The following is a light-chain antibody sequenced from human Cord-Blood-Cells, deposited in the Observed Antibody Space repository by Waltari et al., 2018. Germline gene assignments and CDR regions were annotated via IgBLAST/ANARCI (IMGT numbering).Light chain of an antibody. CDR1: SRDVGSYNL. V-gene: IGLV2-23*01. CDR2: EGS. J-gene: IGLJ3*02. CDR3: CSYAGSSTWV. Sequence: HSALTQPASVSGSPGPSLTISCTATSRDVGSYNLVSWYQQHPGKAPKLMIYEGSTRPSGVSNRFSGSKSGNTASLTIAGLQAEDEADYYCCSYAGSSTWVFGGGTKLTVL.